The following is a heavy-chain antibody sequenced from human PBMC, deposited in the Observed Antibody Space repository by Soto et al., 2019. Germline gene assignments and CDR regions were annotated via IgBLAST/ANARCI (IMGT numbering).Heavy chain of an antibody. Sequence: QVQLVESGGGVVQPGRSLRLSCAASGFTFSSYGMHWVRQAPGKGLEWVAVISYDGSNKYYADSVEGRFTISRDNSKNTLYLQMNSLRAEDTAVYYCAKDFIEMATTSSHWGQGTLVTVSS. D-gene: IGHD1-1*01. J-gene: IGHJ4*02. CDR1: GFTFSSYG. CDR2: ISYDGSNK. CDR3: AKDFIEMATTSSH. V-gene: IGHV3-30*18.